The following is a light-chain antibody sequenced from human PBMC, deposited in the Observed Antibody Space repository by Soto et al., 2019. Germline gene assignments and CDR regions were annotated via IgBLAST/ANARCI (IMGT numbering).Light chain of an antibody. J-gene: IGKJ4*01. CDR2: GAS. CDR1: RSVSTN. CDR3: QQYDKSLPPVT. V-gene: IGKV3-15*01. Sequence: DIILTQSPAIVSVSPGERATLSCRASRSVSTNLAWYQHKHGQAPRLLIYGASTRVTDIPARFSGSGSGTYFTLTINYLKSEDFGVYYCQQYDKSLPPVTFGGGTKVEI.